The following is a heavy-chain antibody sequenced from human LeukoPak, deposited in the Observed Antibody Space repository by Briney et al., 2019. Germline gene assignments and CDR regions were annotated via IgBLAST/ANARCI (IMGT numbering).Heavy chain of an antibody. CDR3: AKDRHDSSRLPFDP. CDR1: GFTFSSYA. D-gene: IGHD3-22*01. Sequence: GGSLRLSCVASGFTFSSYAMSWVREAPGKGLEWVSAISASGGSTFYAGSVKGRFTISGDKSKTILYLQMNSLRAEDTAVYFCAKDRHDSSRLPFDPWGQGTLVTVSS. V-gene: IGHV3-23*01. CDR2: ISASGGST. J-gene: IGHJ5*02.